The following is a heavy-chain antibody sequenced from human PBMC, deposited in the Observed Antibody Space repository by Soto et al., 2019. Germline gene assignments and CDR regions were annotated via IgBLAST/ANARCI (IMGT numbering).Heavy chain of an antibody. CDR3: AKELTVTEPKLTFDY. D-gene: IGHD4-4*01. Sequence: PGGSLRLSCAASGFTFSSYAMSWVRQAPGKGLGWVSAISGSGGSTYYADSVKGRFTISRDNSRNTLYLQMNSLRAEDTAVYYCAKELTVTEPKLTFDYWGQGTLVTVSS. J-gene: IGHJ4*02. CDR1: GFTFSSYA. CDR2: ISGSGGST. V-gene: IGHV3-23*01.